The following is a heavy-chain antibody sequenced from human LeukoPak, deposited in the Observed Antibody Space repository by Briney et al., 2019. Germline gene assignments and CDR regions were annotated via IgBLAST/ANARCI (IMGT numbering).Heavy chain of an antibody. V-gene: IGHV3-30*02. CDR1: GFTFSRFG. CDR2: IRYDGSNK. Sequence: PGGSLRLSCAASGFTFSRFGMHWVRQAPGKGLEWVAFIRYDGSNKDYADSVKGQFTISRDNSKNTLYLQMNSLRAEDTAVYYCGGSHIPPNYGGNPGDYWGQGTLVTVSS. CDR3: GGSHIPPNYGGNPGDY. D-gene: IGHD4-23*01. J-gene: IGHJ4*02.